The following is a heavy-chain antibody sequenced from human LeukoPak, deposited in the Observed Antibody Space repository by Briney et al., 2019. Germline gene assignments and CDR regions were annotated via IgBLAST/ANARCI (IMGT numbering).Heavy chain of an antibody. V-gene: IGHV4-34*01. D-gene: IGHD6-13*01. CDR2: INHSGST. CDR3: ARVGYSSSWLY. Sequence: SETLSLTCAVYGGSFSGYYWSWIRQPPGKGLEWIGEINHSGSTNYNPSLRSRVTISVDTSKNQFSLKLSSVTAADTAVYYCARVGYSSSWLYWGQGTLVTVSS. CDR1: GGSFSGYY. J-gene: IGHJ4*02.